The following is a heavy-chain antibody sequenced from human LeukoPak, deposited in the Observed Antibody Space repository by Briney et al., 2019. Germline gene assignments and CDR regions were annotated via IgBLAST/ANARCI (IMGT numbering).Heavy chain of an antibody. V-gene: IGHV1-69-2*01. CDR1: GYTFTDYY. CDR2: VDPEDGET. Sequence: ASVKISCKVSGYTFTDYYMQWVQQAPGKGLEWMGLVDPEDGETIYAEKFQGRVTITADTSTDTAYMELSSLRSEDTAVYYCATSRVVPAARSINWFDPWGQGTLVTVSS. D-gene: IGHD2-2*01. CDR3: ATSRVVPAARSINWFDP. J-gene: IGHJ5*02.